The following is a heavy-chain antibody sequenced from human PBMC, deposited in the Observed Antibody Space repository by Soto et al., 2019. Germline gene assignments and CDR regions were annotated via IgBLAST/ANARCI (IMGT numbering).Heavy chain of an antibody. CDR3: ARWQSRGGDLDI. J-gene: IGHJ4*02. V-gene: IGHV3-7*03. CDR2: INPDGTLK. Sequence: EVQLVESGGGLVQPGGYLRISCAASGFTFSNYWMSWVSQAPGKGLEWVASINPDGTLKYYVDSVKGRFTISIDNAKNSFSLQMISLRADDTAVYSCARWQSRGGDLDIWGQGTLLAVSS. CDR1: GFTFSNYW. D-gene: IGHD6-19*01.